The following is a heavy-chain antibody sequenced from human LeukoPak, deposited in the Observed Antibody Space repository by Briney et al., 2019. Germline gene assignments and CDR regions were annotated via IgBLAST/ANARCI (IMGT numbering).Heavy chain of an antibody. CDR1: GGSFSGYY. V-gene: IGHV4-34*01. CDR3: ATVFRQGLLRGGFDY. CDR2: INHSGST. D-gene: IGHD2-15*01. Sequence: SETLSLTCAVYGGSFSGYYWSWIRQPPGKGLEWIGEINHSGSTNYNPSLKSRVTISVDTSKKQFFLRLSSVTAADTAVYYCATVFRQGLLRGGFDYWGQGTLVTVSS. J-gene: IGHJ4*02.